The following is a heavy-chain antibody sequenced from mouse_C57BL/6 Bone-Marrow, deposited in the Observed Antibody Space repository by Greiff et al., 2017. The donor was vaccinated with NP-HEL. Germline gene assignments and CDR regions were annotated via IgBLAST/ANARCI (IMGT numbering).Heavy chain of an antibody. CDR2: IHPNSGST. Sequence: QVQLQQPGAELVKPGASVKLSCKASGYTFTSYWMHWVKQRPGQGLEWIGMIHPNSGSTNYNEKFKSKATLTVDKSSSTAYMQLSSLTSEDSAVYYCASFYGSSAWFAVWGQGTLVTVSS. J-gene: IGHJ3*01. V-gene: IGHV1-64*01. CDR1: GYTFTSYW. CDR3: ASFYGSSAWFAV. D-gene: IGHD1-1*01.